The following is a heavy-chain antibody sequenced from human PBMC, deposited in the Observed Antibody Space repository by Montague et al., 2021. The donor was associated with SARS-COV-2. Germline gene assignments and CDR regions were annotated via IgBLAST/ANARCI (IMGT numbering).Heavy chain of an antibody. J-gene: IGHJ5*02. D-gene: IGHD2-21*02. Sequence: SLSLTYAVSGGSVSSGDFFWTWVRQPPGRGLVWIGSISHSGGSKSYLSLKSRIALSLDTSANHFSLSLNSVTAADSATYYCARLTVIVDTSGGTLHWFDPWGQGALVTVSS. CDR1: GGSVSSGDFF. CDR3: ARLTVIVDTSGGTLHWFDP. CDR2: ISHSGGS. V-gene: IGHV4-30-2*05.